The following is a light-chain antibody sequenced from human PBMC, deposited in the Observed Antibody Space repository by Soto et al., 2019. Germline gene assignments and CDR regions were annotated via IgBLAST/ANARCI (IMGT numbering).Light chain of an antibody. CDR2: GNN. CDR3: QSYDSSLSGSV. CDR1: SSNIGAGYD. J-gene: IGLJ2*01. Sequence: QSVLTQPPSVSGAPGQRVTLYCTGSSSNIGAGYDVHWYQQLPGTAPKLLIYGNNNRPSGVPDRFSGSKSGTSASLAITGIQAEDEADYYGQSYDSSLSGSVFGGGTKLTVL. V-gene: IGLV1-40*01.